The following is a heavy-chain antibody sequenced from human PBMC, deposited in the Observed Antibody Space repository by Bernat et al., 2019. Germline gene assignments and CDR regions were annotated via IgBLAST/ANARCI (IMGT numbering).Heavy chain of an antibody. Sequence: EVQLVESGGGLVKPGGSLRLSCAASGFTFSYAWLNWVRQAPGKGLQWVGRIKSKTDGGTTDFAAPVKGRFTISRDDSKNTVYLQMNNLRAEDTAVYYCARVSLYGAPASAMDVWGQGTTVTVSS. D-gene: IGHD4-17*01. CDR2: IKSKTDGGTT. CDR3: ARVSLYGAPASAMDV. J-gene: IGHJ6*02. CDR1: GFTFSYAW. V-gene: IGHV3-15*07.